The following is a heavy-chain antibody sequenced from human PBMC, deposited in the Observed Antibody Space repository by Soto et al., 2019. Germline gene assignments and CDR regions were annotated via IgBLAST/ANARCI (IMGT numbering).Heavy chain of an antibody. D-gene: IGHD5-12*01. CDR1: GFTFSNYG. Sequence: GALRLSGAAPGFTFSNYGMHWVRQPPGKGLEWVAVVWSDGANQYYADAVKGRFTISRDNSKNTVSLQIDNLRAEATSVEYWAKDRKWLIHVGIFDSWGQRSLFSVSS. CDR2: VWSDGANQ. CDR3: AKDRKWLIHVGIFDS. V-gene: IGHV3-33*06. J-gene: IGHJ4*02.